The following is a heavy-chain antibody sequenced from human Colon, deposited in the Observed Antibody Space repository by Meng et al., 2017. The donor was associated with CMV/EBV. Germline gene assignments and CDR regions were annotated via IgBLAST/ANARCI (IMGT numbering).Heavy chain of an antibody. CDR1: KGTFTSYP. CDR3: ARVICGGDCYLDY. Sequence: QVQTEQSGAGVKNPGSSVKVSCKASKGTFTSYPISWVRQGPGQGFEWVGGIITISGTTDYAQKFQGRVTITADESTSTAYMKLSNLRSEDTAIYYCARVICGGDCYLDYWGRGTLVTVSS. V-gene: IGHV1-69*12. D-gene: IGHD2-21*02. CDR2: IITISGTT. J-gene: IGHJ4*02.